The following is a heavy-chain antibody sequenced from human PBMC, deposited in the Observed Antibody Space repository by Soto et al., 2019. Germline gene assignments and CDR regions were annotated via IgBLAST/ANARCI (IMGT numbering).Heavy chain of an antibody. CDR2: IDYSGSA. CDR3: ARGDYAKAFDI. V-gene: IGHV4-28*03. J-gene: IGHJ3*02. Sequence: QVQLQESGPGLVKPSDTLSLICAVSGYSISSSNWWGWIRQPPGKGLEWIGNIDYSGSAYYNPSLKSPVTMAVDTSKNQFSLKLTSVTAVDTAVYYCARGDYAKAFDIWGQGTTVTVSS. D-gene: IGHD2-2*01. CDR1: GYSISSSNW.